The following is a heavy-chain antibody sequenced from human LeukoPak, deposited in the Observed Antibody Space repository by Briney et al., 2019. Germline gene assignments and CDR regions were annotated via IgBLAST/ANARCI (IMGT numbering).Heavy chain of an antibody. CDR2: MTPNSGNS. CDR3: AIWSGYYPVDAFDI. CDR1: GYTFTSYA. D-gene: IGHD3-3*01. V-gene: IGHV1-8*03. Sequence: ASVKVSCNASGYTFTSYAINWVRQPPAQGLELMGWMTPNSGNSGYAQKFQGRVTITRNTSISTAYMELSSLRSEDTAVYYCAIWSGYYPVDAFDIWGQGTMVTVSS. J-gene: IGHJ3*02.